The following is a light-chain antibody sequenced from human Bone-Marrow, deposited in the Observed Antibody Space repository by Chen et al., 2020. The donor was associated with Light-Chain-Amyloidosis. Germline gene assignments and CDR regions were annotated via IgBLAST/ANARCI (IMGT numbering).Light chain of an antibody. Sequence: VLTQLSSVSVAPGQTATSDCGGNNMGSKSVHWYQQTPGQAPLLVVYDDSDRPSGIPERLSGSNSGNTATLTISRVEAGDEADYYCQVWDRSSDRPVFGGGTKLTVL. CDR1: NMGSKS. CDR2: DDS. V-gene: IGLV3-21*02. CDR3: QVWDRSSDRPV. J-gene: IGLJ3*02.